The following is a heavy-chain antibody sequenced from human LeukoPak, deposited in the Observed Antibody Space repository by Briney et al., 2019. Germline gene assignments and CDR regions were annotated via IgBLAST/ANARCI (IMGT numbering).Heavy chain of an antibody. CDR3: ARARVGYYFDY. Sequence: ASVKVSCKASGYTFTSYAMHWVRQAPGQRLEWMGWINAGYGNTKYSQKFQGRVTITRDTSASTAYMELSSLRSEDTAVYYCARARVGYYFDYWGQGTLVTVSS. CDR1: GYTFTSYA. D-gene: IGHD6-13*01. V-gene: IGHV1-3*01. J-gene: IGHJ4*02. CDR2: INAGYGNT.